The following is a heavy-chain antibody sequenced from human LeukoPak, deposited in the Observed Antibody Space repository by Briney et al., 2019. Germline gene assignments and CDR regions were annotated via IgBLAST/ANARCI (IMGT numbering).Heavy chain of an antibody. Sequence: GGSLRLSCAASGITFSTYWMHWVRQAPGKGLVWVSRINSDGSSTSYADSVKGRFTISRDNAKNTLYLQMNSLRAEGTAVYYCARESWEYYFDYWGQGTLVTVSS. V-gene: IGHV3-74*01. CDR2: INSDGSST. J-gene: IGHJ4*02. CDR1: GITFSTYW. D-gene: IGHD1-26*01. CDR3: ARESWEYYFDY.